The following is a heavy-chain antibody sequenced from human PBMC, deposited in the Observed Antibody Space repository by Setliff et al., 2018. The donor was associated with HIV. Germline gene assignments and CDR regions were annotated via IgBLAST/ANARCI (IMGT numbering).Heavy chain of an antibody. CDR2: INPNSGGT. V-gene: IGHV1-2*02. J-gene: IGHJ3*02. Sequence: ASVKVSCKASGYTLAGYFMHWVRQAPGQGLEWMGWINPNSGGTNYAQKFQGRVTMTRDTSISTAYLDLSRLRSDDTAVYYCAKDRGEGSFDIWGQGTMVTVSS. CDR1: GYTLAGYF. CDR3: AKDRGEGSFDI.